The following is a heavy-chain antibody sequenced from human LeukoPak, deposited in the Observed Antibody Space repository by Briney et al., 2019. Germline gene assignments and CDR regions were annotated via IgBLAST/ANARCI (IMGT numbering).Heavy chain of an antibody. CDR2: IYYSGST. Sequence: SETLSLTCTVSGGSISSSSYYWGWIRQPSGKGLEWIGSIYYSGSTYYNPSLKSRVTISVDTSKNQFSLKLSSVTAADTAVYYCARHARSRDGDLYYFDYWGQGTLVTVSS. CDR1: GGSISSSSYY. J-gene: IGHJ4*02. D-gene: IGHD5-24*01. V-gene: IGHV4-39*01. CDR3: ARHARSRDGDLYYFDY.